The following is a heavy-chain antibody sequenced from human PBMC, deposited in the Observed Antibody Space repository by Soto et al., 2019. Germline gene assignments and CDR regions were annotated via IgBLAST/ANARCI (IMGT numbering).Heavy chain of an antibody. D-gene: IGHD6-19*01. CDR1: GFTFSSYS. V-gene: IGHV3-48*02. J-gene: IGHJ5*02. CDR2: ISSSSSTI. Sequence: GGSLRLSCAASGFTFSSYSMNWVRQAPGKGLEWVSYISSSSSTIYYADSVKGRFTISRDNAKNSLYLQMNSLRDEDTAVYYCARSSSGWYIGWFDPWGQGTLVTVSS. CDR3: ARSSSGWYIGWFDP.